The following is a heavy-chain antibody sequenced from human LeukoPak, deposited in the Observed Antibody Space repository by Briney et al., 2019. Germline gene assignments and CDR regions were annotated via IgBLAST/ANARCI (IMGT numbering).Heavy chain of an antibody. D-gene: IGHD1-26*01. CDR3: ARDPFLGGPNPIAY. CDR2: TSADESIK. CDR1: GFPFSDYF. V-gene: IGHV3-30*04. J-gene: IGHJ4*02. Sequence: GRSLRLSCTVSGFPFSDYFVHGLRQAPGKGLEWVAVTSADESIKSYSDSVRGRFTISRDNFKNILYLQLDSLGLEDTAVYFCARDPFLGGPNPIAYCGRGTLVTVSS.